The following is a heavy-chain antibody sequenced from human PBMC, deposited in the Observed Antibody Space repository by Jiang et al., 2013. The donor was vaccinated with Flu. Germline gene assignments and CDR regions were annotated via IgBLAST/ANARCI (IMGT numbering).Heavy chain of an antibody. CDR2: WST. D-gene: IGHD5-12*01. CDR3: ARKVAGGALDY. Sequence: WSTDYAVSXKGRITINPDTSKNQFSLHLNSVTPQDTAVYYCARKVAGGALDYWGQGTLVTVSS. J-gene: IGHJ4*02. V-gene: IGHV6-1*01.